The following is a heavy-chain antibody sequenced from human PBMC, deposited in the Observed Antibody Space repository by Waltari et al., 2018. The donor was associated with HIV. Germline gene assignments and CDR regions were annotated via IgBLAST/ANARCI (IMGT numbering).Heavy chain of an antibody. Sequence: EVHLVQSGPEVKKPGATVKISCTVSGYTFTDYYIHWVREAPGKGLEGMGLVDPEDGETVYAEKFQGRLTISADTSAATVSFELTGLRSDDTAIYYCASLAAAVYFDAWGQGTPLSVSS. CDR1: GYTFTDYY. V-gene: IGHV1-69-2*01. J-gene: IGHJ4*02. D-gene: IGHD6-13*01. CDR3: ASLAAAVYFDA. CDR2: VDPEDGET.